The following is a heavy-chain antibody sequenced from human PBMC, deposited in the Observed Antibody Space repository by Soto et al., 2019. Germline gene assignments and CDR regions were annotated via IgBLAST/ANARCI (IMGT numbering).Heavy chain of an antibody. V-gene: IGHV3-9*01. CDR2: ISWNSGSI. J-gene: IGHJ4*02. CDR1: GFTFDDYA. Sequence: PGGSLRLSCAASGFTFDDYAMHWVRQAPGKGLEWVSGISWNSGSIGYADPVKGRFTISRDNAKNSLYLQMSSLTAEDSALYYCSRSLDSWGQGTRVRLL. CDR3: SRSLDS.